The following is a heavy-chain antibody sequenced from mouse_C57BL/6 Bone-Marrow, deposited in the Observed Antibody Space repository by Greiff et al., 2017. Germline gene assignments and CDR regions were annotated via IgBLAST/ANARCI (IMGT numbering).Heavy chain of an antibody. CDR2: IDPSDSDT. Sequence: QVQLQQPGAELVRPGSSVKLSCKASGYTFTSYWMHWVKQRPIQGLEWIGNIDPSDSDTHYNQKFKDKATLTVDKSSSTAYMQLSSLTSEDSAVYYCARELIRYFDVWGTGTTVTVSS. J-gene: IGHJ1*03. V-gene: IGHV1-52*01. CDR1: GYTFTSYW. CDR3: ARELIRYFDV. D-gene: IGHD1-1*01.